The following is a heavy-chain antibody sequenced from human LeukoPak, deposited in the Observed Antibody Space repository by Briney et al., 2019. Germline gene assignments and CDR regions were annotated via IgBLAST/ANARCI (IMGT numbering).Heavy chain of an antibody. CDR3: ARGVDSSSWYFDY. J-gene: IGHJ4*02. Sequence: ASVKVSCKASGYTFTRYDINWVRRATGQGLEWMGWMNPNSGNTGYAQKFQGRVTMTRNTSISTAYMELSSQRSEDTAVYYCARGVDSSSWYFDYWGQGTLVTVSS. V-gene: IGHV1-8*01. D-gene: IGHD6-13*01. CDR1: GYTFTRYD. CDR2: MNPNSGNT.